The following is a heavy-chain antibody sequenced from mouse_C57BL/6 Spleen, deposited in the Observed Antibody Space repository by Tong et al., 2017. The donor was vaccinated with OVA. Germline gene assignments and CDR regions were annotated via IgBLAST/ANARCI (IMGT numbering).Heavy chain of an antibody. Sequence: EVQLQESGPGLVKPSQSLSLTCTVTGYSITSDYAWNWIRQFPGNKLEWMGYISYSGSTSYNPSLKSRISITRDASKNQCFLQLNSVTTEDTATYYCARSTMVTLFAYWGQGTLVTVSA. CDR1: GYSITSDYA. CDR3: ARSTMVTLFAY. V-gene: IGHV3-2*02. D-gene: IGHD2-2*01. CDR2: ISYSGST. J-gene: IGHJ3*01.